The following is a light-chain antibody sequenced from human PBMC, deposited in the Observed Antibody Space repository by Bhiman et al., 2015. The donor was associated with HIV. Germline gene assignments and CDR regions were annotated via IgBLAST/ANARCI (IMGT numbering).Light chain of an antibody. Sequence: SYELTQPPSVSVAPGKTATITCGGNNIGSKSVHWYQQKPGQAPVLVIYYDSDRPSGIPERFSGSNSGNTATLTISRVAAGDEADYFCQVWDNSSDHLVFGGGTKLIVL. J-gene: IGLJ3*02. CDR1: NIGSKS. V-gene: IGLV3-21*04. CDR3: QVWDNSSDHLV. CDR2: YDS.